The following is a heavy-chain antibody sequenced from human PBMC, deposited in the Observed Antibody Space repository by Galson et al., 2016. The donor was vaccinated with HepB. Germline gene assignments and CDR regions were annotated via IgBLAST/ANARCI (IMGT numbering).Heavy chain of an antibody. J-gene: IGHJ1*01. CDR1: GGSINSGGYY. CDR2: IYHSGRT. D-gene: IGHD2-2*02. V-gene: IGHV4-31*03. Sequence: TLSLTCTVSGGSINSGGYYWTWVRQHPGKGLEWIGYIYHSGRTYYNPSLKSRVIISVDTSKNQFSLRLTSVTAADTAVYYCAGDGLGYTSSLRQYLQDWGQGTLVTVSS. CDR3: AGDGLGYTSSLRQYLQD.